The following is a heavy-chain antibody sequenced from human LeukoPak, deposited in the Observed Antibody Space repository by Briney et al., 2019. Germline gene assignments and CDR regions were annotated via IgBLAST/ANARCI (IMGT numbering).Heavy chain of an antibody. CDR2: ISDSGGRT. J-gene: IGHJ4*02. Sequence: PGGSLTLSCAVSGITLSNYGMSWVRQAPGKGLEWVAGISDSGGRTNYADSVKGRFTISGDNPKNTLYLQMNSLRAEDTAVYFCAKRGVVIRVILVGFHKEAYYFDSWGQGALVTVSS. D-gene: IGHD3-22*01. CDR3: AKRGVVIRVILVGFHKEAYYFDS. CDR1: GITLSNYG. V-gene: IGHV3-23*01.